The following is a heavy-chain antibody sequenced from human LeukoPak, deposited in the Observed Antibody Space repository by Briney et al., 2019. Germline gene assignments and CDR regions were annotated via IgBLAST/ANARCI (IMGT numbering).Heavy chain of an antibody. V-gene: IGHV1-3*03. CDR3: ARGAKFRSYGSGTYYTSLPFDP. J-gene: IGHJ5*02. Sequence: ASVTVSCKASGYTFTSYAMHWVRQAPGQRLEWMGWINAGNGNTKYSQEFQGRVTITRDTSASTAYMELSSLRSEDMAVYYCARGAKFRSYGSGTYYTSLPFDPWGQGTLVTVSS. CDR2: INAGNGNT. D-gene: IGHD3-10*01. CDR1: GYTFTSYA.